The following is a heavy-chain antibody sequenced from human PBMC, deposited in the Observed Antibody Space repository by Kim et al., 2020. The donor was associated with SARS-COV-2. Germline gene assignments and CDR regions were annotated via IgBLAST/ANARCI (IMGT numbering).Heavy chain of an antibody. Sequence: ASVKVSCKASGYTFTSYTMNWVRQAPGQGLEWMGWINTNTGNPTYAQGFTGRFVFSLDTSVSTAYLQISSLKAEDTAVYYCARGTPMVRGVITPPYYYGMDVGGQGTTVTVPS. V-gene: IGHV7-4-1*02. J-gene: IGHJ6*02. CDR2: INTNTGNP. CDR3: ARGTPMVRGVITPPYYYGMDV. CDR1: GYTFTSYT. D-gene: IGHD3-10*01.